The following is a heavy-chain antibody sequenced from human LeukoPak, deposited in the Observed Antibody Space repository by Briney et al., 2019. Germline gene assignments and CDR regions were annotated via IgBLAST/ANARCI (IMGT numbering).Heavy chain of an antibody. Sequence: ASVKVSCKASGYTLTGYYMHWVRQAPGQGLEWMGWINPNSGGTNYAQKFQGRVTMTRDTSISTAYMELSSLRSEDTAVYYCASNPRSYYYYYYMDVWGKGTTVTVSS. J-gene: IGHJ6*03. CDR2: INPNSGGT. CDR1: GYTLTGYY. V-gene: IGHV1-2*02. CDR3: ASNPRSYYYYYYMDV.